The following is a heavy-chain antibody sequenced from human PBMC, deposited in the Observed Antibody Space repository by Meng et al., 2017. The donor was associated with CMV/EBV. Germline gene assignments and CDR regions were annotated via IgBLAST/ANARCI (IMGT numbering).Heavy chain of an antibody. J-gene: IGHJ6*02. CDR2: ISSSSSYI. CDR3: ARDYDGSGEGYYYGMDV. CDR1: GFTFSSYS. Sequence: GESLKISCAASGFTFSSYSMNWVRQAPGKGLEWVSSISSSSSYIYYADSVKGRFTISRDNAKNSLYLQMNSLRAEDTAVYYCARDYDGSGEGYYYGMDVRGQGTTVTVSS. V-gene: IGHV3-21*01. D-gene: IGHD3-10*01.